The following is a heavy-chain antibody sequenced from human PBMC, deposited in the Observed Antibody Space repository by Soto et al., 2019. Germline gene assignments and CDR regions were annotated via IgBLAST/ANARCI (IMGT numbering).Heavy chain of an antibody. V-gene: IGHV4-34*01. CDR3: AIRWFDP. J-gene: IGHJ5*02. CDR1: GGSFSDDASSSDWY. CDR2: IDRSGRT. Sequence: PSETLSLTCAVYGGSFSDDASSSDWYWSWIRQSPGKGLEWIGEIDRSGRTKYNPSLKSRVSISVDTSKNQFSLKLSSVTAADTGVYYCAIRWFDPWGRGTLVTVSS.